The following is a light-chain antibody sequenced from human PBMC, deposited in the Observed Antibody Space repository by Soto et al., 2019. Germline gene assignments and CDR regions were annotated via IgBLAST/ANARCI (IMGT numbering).Light chain of an antibody. CDR1: RSNIGSNT. CDR3: AAWDGSLKGWV. CDR2: NNN. J-gene: IGLJ3*02. Sequence: QSVLTQPPSASGTPGQRVTISCSGSRSNIGSNTVNWYQQLPGTAPKLLIYNNNQRPSGVPDRFSGSKSGNSASLAISGLQSEDEADYYCAAWDGSLKGWVFGGGTKLTVL. V-gene: IGLV1-44*01.